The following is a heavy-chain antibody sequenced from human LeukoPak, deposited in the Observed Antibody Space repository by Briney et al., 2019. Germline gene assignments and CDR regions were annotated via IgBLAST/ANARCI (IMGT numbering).Heavy chain of an antibody. V-gene: IGHV4-34*01. Sequence: TSETLSLTCAVYGGSFSGYYWNWIRQPPGKGLEWIGEINDSGSTNYNPFLKSRVSISVDASKKQFSLKVNSVTAADTAVYYCARGVYGDYFTKTGYFDYWGQGTQVIASS. CDR3: ARGVYGDYFTKTGYFDY. CDR1: GGSFSGYY. CDR2: INDSGST. J-gene: IGHJ4*02. D-gene: IGHD4-17*01.